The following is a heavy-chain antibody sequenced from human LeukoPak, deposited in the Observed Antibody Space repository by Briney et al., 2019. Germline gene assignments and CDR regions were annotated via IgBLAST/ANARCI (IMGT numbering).Heavy chain of an antibody. J-gene: IGHJ4*02. CDR3: ARAGFRIAVAGGDY. V-gene: IGHV3-33*08. D-gene: IGHD6-19*01. CDR2: IWYDGSNK. Sequence: GGSLRLSCAASGFRFSGYWMTWVRQAPGKGLEWVAVIWYDGSNKYYADSVKGRFTISRVNSKNTLYLQMNSLRAEDTAVYYCARAGFRIAVAGGDYWGQGTLVTVSS. CDR1: GFRFSGYW.